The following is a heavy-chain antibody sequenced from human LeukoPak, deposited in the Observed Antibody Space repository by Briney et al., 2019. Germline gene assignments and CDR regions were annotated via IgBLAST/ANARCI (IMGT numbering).Heavy chain of an antibody. CDR1: GFTFSSYS. CDR2: ISSSSSYI. CDR3: ARDGWGWLPDY. D-gene: IGHD5-24*01. J-gene: IGHJ4*02. V-gene: IGHV3-21*01. Sequence: GGSLRLSCAASGFTFSSYSMNWVRQAPGKGLEWVSSISSSSSYIYYADSVKGRFTISRDNAKNSLYLQMNSLRAEDTAVYYCARDGWGWLPDYWGQGTLVTVSS.